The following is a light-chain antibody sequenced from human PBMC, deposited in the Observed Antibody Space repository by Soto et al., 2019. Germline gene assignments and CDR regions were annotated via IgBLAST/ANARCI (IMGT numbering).Light chain of an antibody. CDR1: SSDIGAYNF. CDR3: TSWTTSTTMI. Sequence: QSVLTQPASVSGSPGQSITISCTGTSSDIGAYNFVSWYQQHPGKAPQLMLYDVNIRPSGVSNRFSGSKSGNTAPLTISGLQAEDEADYYCTSWTTSTTMIFGGGTKLTVL. CDR2: DVN. V-gene: IGLV2-14*03. J-gene: IGLJ2*01.